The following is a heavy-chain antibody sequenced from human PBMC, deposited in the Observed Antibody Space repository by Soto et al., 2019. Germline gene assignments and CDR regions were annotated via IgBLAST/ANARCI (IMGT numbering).Heavy chain of an antibody. CDR1: GFTFSSYG. V-gene: IGHV3-30*18. D-gene: IGHD6-19*01. CDR3: AKGAVAPDY. Sequence: QVQLVESGGGVVQPGRSLRLSCAASGFTFSSYGMHWVRQAPGKGLEWVAVISYDGSNKYYADSVKGRFTISRHNSKNTLYLQMNSLRAGDTAVYYCAKGAVAPDYWGQGTLVTVSS. J-gene: IGHJ4*02. CDR2: ISYDGSNK.